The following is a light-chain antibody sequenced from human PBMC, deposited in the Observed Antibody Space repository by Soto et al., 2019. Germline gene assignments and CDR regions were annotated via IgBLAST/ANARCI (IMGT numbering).Light chain of an antibody. V-gene: IGKV3-20*01. CDR2: GVS. CDR1: QSVSTTY. Sequence: EIVLTQSPGTLSLSPGERVTLSCRASQSVSTTYLAWYQQKPGQAPRLLIYGVSSRATGIPDRFSGSGSGTDFTLTISRLEPEDFAVYYCQQYGSSPWTFGHGTKVDIK. CDR3: QQYGSSPWT. J-gene: IGKJ1*01.